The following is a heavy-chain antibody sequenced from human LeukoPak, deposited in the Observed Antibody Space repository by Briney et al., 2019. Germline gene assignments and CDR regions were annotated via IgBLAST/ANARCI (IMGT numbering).Heavy chain of an antibody. V-gene: IGHV3-21*01. J-gene: IGHJ4*02. D-gene: IGHD1-1*01. CDR3: ARDDPTGTTGQDY. CDR2: ISSSSSYI. CDR1: GFTFSSYS. Sequence: TGGSLRLTCAASGFTFSSYSMNWVRQAPGKGLEWVPSISSSSSYIYYADSVKGRFTISRDNAKNSLYLQMNSLRAEDTAVYYCARDDPTGTTGQDYWGQGTLVTVSS.